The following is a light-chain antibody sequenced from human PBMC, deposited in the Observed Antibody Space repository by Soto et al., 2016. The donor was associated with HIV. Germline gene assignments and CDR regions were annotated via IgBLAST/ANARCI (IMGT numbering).Light chain of an antibody. V-gene: IGKV1-9*01. Sequence: DIQLTQSPSFLSASVGDRVTITCRASQGISSYLAWYQQKPGKAPKLLIYAASTLQSGVPSRFSGSGSGTEFTLTISSLQPEDFATYYCQQLXSYPPTFGGGTKVEIK. CDR3: QQLXSYPPT. CDR1: QGISSY. J-gene: IGKJ4*01. CDR2: AAS.